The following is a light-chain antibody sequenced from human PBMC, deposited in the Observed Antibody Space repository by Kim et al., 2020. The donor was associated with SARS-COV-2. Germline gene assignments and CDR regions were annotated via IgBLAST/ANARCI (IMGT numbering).Light chain of an antibody. Sequence: LAASIGDKVTITCHASQYINHYLNWYQQKPGKAPKLLISDVFKLEKGVPSMFSGSGSGTDFTFTINSLQPEDIATYYCQQYNNFITFGGGTKLEI. CDR1: QYINHY. V-gene: IGKV1-33*01. CDR3: QQYNNFIT. CDR2: DVF. J-gene: IGKJ4*01.